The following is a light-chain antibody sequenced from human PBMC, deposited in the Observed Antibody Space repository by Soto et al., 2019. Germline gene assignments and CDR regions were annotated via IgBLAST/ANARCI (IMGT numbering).Light chain of an antibody. CDR3: QQYTNWPYT. Sequence: EIVMTQSPATLSVSPGERASLSCRASQSVGSNLAWYQQTAGQAPRLLIYGASTRATGIPARFSGSGSGTKFTLTIRSLQSEDFAVYSCQQYTNWPYTFGQGTQLEIK. CDR2: GAS. V-gene: IGKV3-15*01. J-gene: IGKJ2*01. CDR1: QSVGSN.